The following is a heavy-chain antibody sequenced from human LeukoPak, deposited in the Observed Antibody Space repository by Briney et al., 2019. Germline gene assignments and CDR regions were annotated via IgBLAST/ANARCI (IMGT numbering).Heavy chain of an antibody. V-gene: IGHV4-59*11. J-gene: IGHJ4*02. Sequence: PSETLSLTCTVAGGSITSHYWSWIRQPPGKGLEWIGCIYFSGTTNYNPSLESRVTISVDTSKNQFSLKLSSVTAADTAVYYCANGAHSPGVFDYWGQGTLVTVSS. D-gene: IGHD3-10*01. CDR2: IYFSGTT. CDR1: GGSITSHY. CDR3: ANGAHSPGVFDY.